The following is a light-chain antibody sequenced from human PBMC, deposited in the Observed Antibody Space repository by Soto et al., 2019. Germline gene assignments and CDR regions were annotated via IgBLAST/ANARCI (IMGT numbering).Light chain of an antibody. CDR2: AAS. CDR1: QSISSY. CDR3: QQSYSTPLIT. V-gene: IGKV1-39*01. J-gene: IGKJ5*01. Sequence: DIQLTQSPSFLSASVGDRVTITCRASQSISSYLNWYQQKPGKAPKLLIYAASSLQSGVPSRFSGSGSGTDSTLTISSLQPEDFATYYCQQSYSTPLITFGQGTRLEIK.